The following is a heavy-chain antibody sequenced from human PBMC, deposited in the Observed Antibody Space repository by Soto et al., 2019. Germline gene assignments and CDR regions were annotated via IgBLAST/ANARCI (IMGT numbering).Heavy chain of an antibody. V-gene: IGHV4-31*03. J-gene: IGHJ6*02. Sequence: QVQLQESGPGLVKPSQTLSLTCTVSGGSISSGGYYWSWIRQHPGKGREWIGYIYYSGSTYYNPSLKSRVTISVDTSKNQFSLKLSYVTAADTAVYYCARGDTWSHPYGMDVWGQGTTVTGSS. CDR2: IYYSGST. CDR1: GGSISSGGYY. D-gene: IGHD1-20*01. CDR3: ARGDTWSHPYGMDV.